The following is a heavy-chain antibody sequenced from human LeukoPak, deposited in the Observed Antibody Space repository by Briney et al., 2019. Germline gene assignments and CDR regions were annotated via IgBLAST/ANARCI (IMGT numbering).Heavy chain of an antibody. J-gene: IGHJ3*02. CDR2: ISHSGTT. Sequence: SETLSLTCIVSGGSISSYSWNWIRQSPGKGLEWVGYISHSGTTSYNSSLKSRVTISVDTSKNQFSLKLSSVTAADTAVYFCASSRYSSGWYDGFDIWGQGTMVTVSS. CDR3: ASSRYSSGWYDGFDI. V-gene: IGHV4-59*01. D-gene: IGHD6-19*01. CDR1: GGSISSYS.